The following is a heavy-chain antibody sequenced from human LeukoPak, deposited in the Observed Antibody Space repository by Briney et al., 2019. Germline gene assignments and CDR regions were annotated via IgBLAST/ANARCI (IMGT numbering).Heavy chain of an antibody. V-gene: IGHV4-31*03. D-gene: IGHD3-10*01. J-gene: IGHJ4*02. CDR3: ARVTYYYGSGMLDY. Sequence: SETLSLTCTVSGGSISSGGYYWSWIRQHPGKGLEWIGYIYYSGSTYYNPSLKSRVTISVDTSKNQFSLKLSSVTAADTAVYYCARVTYYYGSGMLDYWGQGTLVTVSS. CDR1: GGSISSGGYY. CDR2: IYYSGST.